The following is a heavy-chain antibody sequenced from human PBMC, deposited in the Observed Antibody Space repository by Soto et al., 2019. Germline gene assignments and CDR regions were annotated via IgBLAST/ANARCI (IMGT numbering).Heavy chain of an antibody. Sequence: QVQLVQSGAEVKKPGASVKVSCKASGYTFTSYAMHWVRQAPGQRLEWMGWINAGNGNTKYSQKFQGRVTITSDISASTAYMELSSLRSEDTAVYYCARDSLTAALDYWGQGTLVTVSS. J-gene: IGHJ4*02. CDR3: ARDSLTAALDY. CDR1: GYTFTSYA. V-gene: IGHV1-3*01. CDR2: INAGNGNT.